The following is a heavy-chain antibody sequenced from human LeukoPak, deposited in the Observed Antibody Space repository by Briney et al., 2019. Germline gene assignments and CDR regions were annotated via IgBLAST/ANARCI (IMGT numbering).Heavy chain of an antibody. CDR2: INPNSGGT. Sequence: ASVKVSCKASGYTFTGHYMHWVRQAPGQGLEWMGWINPNSGGTNYAQKFQGRVTMTRATSISTAYMELSRLRSDDTAVYYCARPGSIAAAGGFDPWGQGTLVTVSS. CDR1: GYTFTGHY. V-gene: IGHV1-2*02. J-gene: IGHJ5*02. D-gene: IGHD6-13*01. CDR3: ARPGSIAAAGGFDP.